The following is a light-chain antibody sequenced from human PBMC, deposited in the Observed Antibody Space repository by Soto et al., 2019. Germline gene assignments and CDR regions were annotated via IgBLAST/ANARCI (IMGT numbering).Light chain of an antibody. J-gene: IGLJ3*02. CDR2: EVS. CDR3: TSYARYRVLV. CDR1: SSDIGGYKY. V-gene: IGLV2-14*01. Sequence: QSALTQPASVSGSLGQSITISCTGTSSDIGGYKYVSWYQQHPGKAPKLIIFEVSNRPSGVSDRVSGSNSCNTASLTISGLQAEDEADYYCTSYARYRVLVFGGGTKLTVL.